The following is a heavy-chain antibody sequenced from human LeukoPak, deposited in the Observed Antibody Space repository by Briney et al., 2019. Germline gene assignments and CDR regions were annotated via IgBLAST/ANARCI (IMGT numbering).Heavy chain of an antibody. V-gene: IGHV4-39*01. J-gene: IGHJ4*02. CDR2: IYYSGST. CDR3: VAKYSSSWYTSGNFDY. Sequence: SETLSLTCTVSGGSISSSSYYWGWIRQPPGKGLEWIGSIYYSGSTYYNPSLKSRVTISVDTSKNQFSLKLSSVTAADTAAYYCVAKYSSSWYTSGNFDYWGQGTLVTVSS. CDR1: GGSISSSSYY. D-gene: IGHD6-13*01.